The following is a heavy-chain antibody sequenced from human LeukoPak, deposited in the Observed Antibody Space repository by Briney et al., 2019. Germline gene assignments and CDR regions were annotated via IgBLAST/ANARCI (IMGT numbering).Heavy chain of an antibody. D-gene: IGHD2/OR15-2a*01. CDR2: IGGGGDSP. CDR3: AKDLRGYFRPIDY. J-gene: IGHJ4*02. CDR1: GFSFSDAW. V-gene: IGHV3-23*01. Sequence: SGGSLRLSCAASGFSFSDAWMSWVRQAPGRGLEWVSGIGGGGDSPDYAESVKGRFTISRDNSKNTIYLQMHCLRVEDTAVYYCAKDLRGYFRPIDYWGQGTLVTVSS.